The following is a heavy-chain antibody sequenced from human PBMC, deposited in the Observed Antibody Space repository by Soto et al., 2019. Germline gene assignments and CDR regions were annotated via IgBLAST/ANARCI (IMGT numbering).Heavy chain of an antibody. CDR3: AKALSDFDFWSGSEFDP. D-gene: IGHD3-3*01. CDR2: ISYDGNHK. CDR1: GITFNSYA. V-gene: IGHV3-30*18. J-gene: IGHJ5*02. Sequence: GGSLRLSCAASGITFNSYAMHWVRQAPGKGLEWVALISYDGNHKFYANSVKGRFTISRDSSKSTLFLQMDSLRPEDTAVYYCAKALSDFDFWSGSEFDPWGQGTLVTVSS.